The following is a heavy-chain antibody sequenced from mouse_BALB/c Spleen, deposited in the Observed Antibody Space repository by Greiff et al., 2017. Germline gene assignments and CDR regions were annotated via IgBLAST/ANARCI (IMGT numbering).Heavy chain of an antibody. CDR1: GYTFTSYW. V-gene: IGHV1-5*01. CDR3: TRSGWDEYYFDY. J-gene: IGHJ2*01. CDR2: IYPGNSDT. Sequence: EVKLVESGTVLARPGASVKMSCKASGYTFTSYWMPWVKQRPGQGLEWIGAIYPGNSDTSYNQKFKGKAKLTAVTSTSTAYMELSSLTNEDSAVYYCTRSGWDEYYFDYWGQGTTLTVSS. D-gene: IGHD3-2*02.